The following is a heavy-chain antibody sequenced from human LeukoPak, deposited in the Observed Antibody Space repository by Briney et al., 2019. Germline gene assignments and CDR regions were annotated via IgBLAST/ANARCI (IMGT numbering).Heavy chain of an antibody. J-gene: IGHJ3*02. D-gene: IGHD3-3*01. CDR1: GGSISSGSYY. CDR2: IYTSGST. V-gene: IGHV4-61*02. CDR3: ARYEWSTPFDAFDI. Sequence: PSETLSLTCTVSGGSISSGSYYWSWIRQPAGKGLEWIGRIYTSGSTNYNPSLKSRVTISVDTSKNQFSLKLSSVTAADTAVYYCARYEWSTPFDAFDIWGQGTMVTVSS.